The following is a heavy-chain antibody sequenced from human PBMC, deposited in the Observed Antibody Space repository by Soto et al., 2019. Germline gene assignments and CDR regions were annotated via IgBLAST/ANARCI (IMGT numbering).Heavy chain of an antibody. V-gene: IGHV3-74*01. D-gene: IGHD3-9*01. J-gene: IGHJ4*02. CDR3: AREYYGLLTGYYTDY. Sequence: EVQLVESGGDLVQRGGSLRLSCAASGFRFSSYWMHWVRHTPVKGLDWVARISGDGVTTYYADSVTGRFTVSRDNAKNTLSLQISGLRAEDTALHYCAREYYGLLTGYYTDYWGQGTLVSVSS. CDR2: ISGDGVTT. CDR1: GFRFSSYW.